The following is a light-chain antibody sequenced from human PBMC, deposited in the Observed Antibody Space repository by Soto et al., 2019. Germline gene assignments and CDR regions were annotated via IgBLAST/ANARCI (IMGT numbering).Light chain of an antibody. Sequence: EIVLTQSPGTLSLSPGERATLSCRASQSVSSSYLAWYQHKPGQAPRLLIYGASSRATGIPDRFSGSGSGTDFTLTISRLEPEEFAVYYCQQYGSSPHTFGQGTKREIK. J-gene: IGKJ2*01. V-gene: IGKV3-20*01. CDR2: GAS. CDR1: QSVSSSY. CDR3: QQYGSSPHT.